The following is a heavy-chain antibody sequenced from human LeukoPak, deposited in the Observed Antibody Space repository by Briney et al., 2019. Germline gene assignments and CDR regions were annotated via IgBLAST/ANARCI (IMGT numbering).Heavy chain of an antibody. CDR3: AKDLTMIPMDV. Sequence: GGSPRLSCAASGFTFSSYAMSWVRQAPGRGLEWVSAISASGRSTFYADSVKGRFTISRDNSKNTLYLRMNSLRAEDTAVYYCAKDLTMIPMDVWGKGTTVTVSS. CDR1: GFTFSSYA. V-gene: IGHV3-23*01. J-gene: IGHJ6*03. CDR2: ISASGRST. D-gene: IGHD3-22*01.